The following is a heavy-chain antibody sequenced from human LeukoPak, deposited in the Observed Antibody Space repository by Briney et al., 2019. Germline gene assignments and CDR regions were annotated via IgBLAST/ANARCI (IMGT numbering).Heavy chain of an antibody. CDR1: GYTFTSYY. V-gene: IGHV1-46*01. CDR3: ARDSETNLNYYGSGSYYIPDAFDI. J-gene: IGHJ3*02. D-gene: IGHD3-10*01. CDR2: INPSGGST. Sequence: ASVKVSCKASGYTFTSYYMHWVRQAPGQGLEWMGIINPSGGSTSYAQKFQGRVTMTRDTSTSTVYMELSSLRSEDTAVYYCARDSETNLNYYGSGSYYIPDAFDIWGQGTMVTVSS.